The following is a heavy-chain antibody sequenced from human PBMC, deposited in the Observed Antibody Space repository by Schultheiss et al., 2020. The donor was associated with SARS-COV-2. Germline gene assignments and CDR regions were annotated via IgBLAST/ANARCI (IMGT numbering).Heavy chain of an antibody. CDR2: ISHDGTNK. V-gene: IGHV3-30*03. Sequence: GGSLRLSCAASGFTFTSFGMHWVRQAPGKGLEWVALISHDGTNKYYADSVKGRFTISRDNSKNTLYLQMNSLRAEDTAVYYCARDLLPHIVVVTPGWFDPWGQGTLVTVSS. CDR1: GFTFTSFG. CDR3: ARDLLPHIVVVTPGWFDP. J-gene: IGHJ5*02. D-gene: IGHD2-21*02.